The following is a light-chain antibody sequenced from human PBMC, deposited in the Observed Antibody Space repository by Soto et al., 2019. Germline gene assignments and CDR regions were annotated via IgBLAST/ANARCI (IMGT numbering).Light chain of an antibody. Sequence: EIVLTQSPATLSLSPGERATLSCRASQSVSSYLAWYQQKPGQAPRLLIYDASNRATGIPARFSGSGSGTDFTLTISSLEPEDFAVYYCQQRSNWPPILGQATRLEIK. CDR3: QQRSNWPPI. J-gene: IGKJ5*01. CDR1: QSVSSY. V-gene: IGKV3-11*01. CDR2: DAS.